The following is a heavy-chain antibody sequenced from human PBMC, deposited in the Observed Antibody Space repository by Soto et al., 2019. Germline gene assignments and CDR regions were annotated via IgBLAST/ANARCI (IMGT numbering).Heavy chain of an antibody. V-gene: IGHV4-59*01. CDR1: GASISGNY. CDR2: VDDSGST. Sequence: QVQLQESGPGLVKPSGTLSLTCAVSGASISGNYWSWIRQPPGKGLEWIGFVDDSGSTNYNPSLRGLVSLSVETSKNQFSLKLRSVTAAATAVYYCAKDRTRIGGGSRLYYSGMDVWGQGTTVTVSS. D-gene: IGHD2-2*01. J-gene: IGHJ6*02. CDR3: AKDRTRIGGGSRLYYSGMDV.